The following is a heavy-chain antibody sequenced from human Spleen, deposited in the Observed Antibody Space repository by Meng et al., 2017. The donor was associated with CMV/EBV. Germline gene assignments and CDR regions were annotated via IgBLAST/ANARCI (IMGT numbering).Heavy chain of an antibody. CDR2: IWYDGSNK. Sequence: LSLTCAASGFSFSNYGMYWVRQAPGKGLEWVAVIWYDGSNKYYADSVKGRFTISRDNAKNSLYLQMNSLRAEDTAVYYCARSAGGRFLEWLSPSYYYYGMDVWGQGTTVTVSS. V-gene: IGHV3-33*01. CDR3: ARSAGGRFLEWLSPSYYYYGMDV. J-gene: IGHJ6*02. CDR1: GFSFSNYG. D-gene: IGHD3-3*01.